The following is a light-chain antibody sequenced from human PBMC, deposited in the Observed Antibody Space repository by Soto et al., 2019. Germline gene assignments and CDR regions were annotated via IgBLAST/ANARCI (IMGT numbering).Light chain of an antibody. CDR2: ENN. CDR1: SSNIENNY. V-gene: IGLV1-51*02. Sequence: QSVLTQPPSVSAAPGQRVTISCSGSSSNIENNYVSWYQPLPGTAPKLLIYENNKRPSGIPDRFSGSKSGTSATLGITGLQTGDEADYHCGKWYTSLRAVVFGGGTKLTVL. J-gene: IGLJ2*01. CDR3: GKWYTSLRAVV.